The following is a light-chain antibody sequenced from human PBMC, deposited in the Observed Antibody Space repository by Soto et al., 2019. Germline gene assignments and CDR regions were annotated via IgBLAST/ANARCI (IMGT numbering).Light chain of an antibody. J-gene: IGKJ4*01. CDR2: DAS. Sequence: DIQMTQSPATLSASVGDRVTITCRASQSVRSWLAWYQQKPGTAPKLLIFDASRLESGVPSMFSGSASGTEFTLTISSLQPDDFATYYCQQYDNYPLTFGGGTKVDIK. CDR3: QQYDNYPLT. V-gene: IGKV1-5*01. CDR1: QSVRSW.